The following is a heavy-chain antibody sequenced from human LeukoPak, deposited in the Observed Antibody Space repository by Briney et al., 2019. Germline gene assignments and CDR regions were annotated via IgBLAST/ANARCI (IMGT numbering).Heavy chain of an antibody. Sequence: SETLSLTCTVSGGSIRSSSYYWGWIRQPPGKGLEWIGNIFSAGFSYYNPSLKSRVTIPVDTSKNQFYLKMTSVTAADTAIYSCARDVEWFDPWGQGTLVTVSS. CDR1: GGSIRSSSYY. CDR3: ARDVEWFDP. V-gene: IGHV4-39*07. CDR2: IFSAGFS. J-gene: IGHJ5*02. D-gene: IGHD2-21*01.